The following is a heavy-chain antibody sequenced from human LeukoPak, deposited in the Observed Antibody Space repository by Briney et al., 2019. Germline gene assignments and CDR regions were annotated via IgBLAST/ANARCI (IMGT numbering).Heavy chain of an antibody. Sequence: GGSLRLSCAASGFTFSSYAMSWVRQAPGKGLEWVSGISGSGGTTYYADSVKGRFTISRDNSKNTLYLQMTSLRAEDTAVYYCAKCGGSYFPRPTFDYWGQGTLVTVSS. CDR2: ISGSGGTT. CDR1: GFTFSSYA. J-gene: IGHJ4*02. D-gene: IGHD1-26*01. CDR3: AKCGGSYFPRPTFDY. V-gene: IGHV3-23*01.